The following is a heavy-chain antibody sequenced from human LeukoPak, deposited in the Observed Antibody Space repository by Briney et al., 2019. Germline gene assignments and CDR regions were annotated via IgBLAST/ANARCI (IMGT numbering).Heavy chain of an antibody. Sequence: SETLSLTCAVSRGSFSGYYWSWIRPPPGKGRACIGEINHSGSTNYNPSLKSRVTISVDTSEKQFSLKLSSVTAADTAVYYCARTPKQWLGSGYFHHWVQGTLVTVSS. V-gene: IGHV4-34*01. CDR2: INHSGST. D-gene: IGHD6-19*01. J-gene: IGHJ1*01. CDR3: ARTPKQWLGSGYFHH. CDR1: RGSFSGYY.